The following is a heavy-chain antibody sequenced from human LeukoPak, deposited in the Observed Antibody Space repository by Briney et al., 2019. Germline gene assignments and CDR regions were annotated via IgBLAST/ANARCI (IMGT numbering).Heavy chain of an antibody. Sequence: SETLSLTCTVSGGSISSGSYYWSWIRQPAGKGLEWIGSIYTSGSTNYNPSLKSRVTISVDTSKNQFSLKLSSVTAADTAVYYCARDYYDSSGPWFDPWGQGTLVTVSS. V-gene: IGHV4-61*02. CDR2: IYTSGST. CDR3: ARDYYDSSGPWFDP. D-gene: IGHD3-22*01. CDR1: GGSISSGSYY. J-gene: IGHJ5*02.